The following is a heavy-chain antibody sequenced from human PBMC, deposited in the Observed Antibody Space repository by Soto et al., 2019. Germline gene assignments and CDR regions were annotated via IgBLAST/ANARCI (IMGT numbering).Heavy chain of an antibody. D-gene: IGHD2-2*01. V-gene: IGHV3-15*01. CDR2: IKSKTDGGTT. CDR1: GFTFSNAW. J-gene: IGHJ6*03. CDR3: TTESSSTSHYYYYYMDV. Sequence: PGGSLRLSCVASGFTFSNAWMSWVRQAPGKGLEWVGRIKSKTDGGTTDYAAPVKGRFTISRDDSKNTLYLQMNSLKTEDTAVYYCTTESSSTSHYYYYYMDVWGKGTTVTVSS.